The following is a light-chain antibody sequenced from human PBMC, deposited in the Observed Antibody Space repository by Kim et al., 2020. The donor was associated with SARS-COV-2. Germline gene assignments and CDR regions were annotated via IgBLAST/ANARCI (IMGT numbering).Light chain of an antibody. CDR2: HDT. J-gene: IGLJ2*01. CDR3: QAWDSGAVI. V-gene: IGLV3-1*01. Sequence: SYELTQPPSVSVSPGQTASITCSGDELGDKYVCWYQQKPGQLPVLVIYHDTKRPSGIPERFSGSNSGNTATLTVSGTQPMDEADYYCQAWDSGAVIFGGGTRLTVL. CDR1: ELGDKY.